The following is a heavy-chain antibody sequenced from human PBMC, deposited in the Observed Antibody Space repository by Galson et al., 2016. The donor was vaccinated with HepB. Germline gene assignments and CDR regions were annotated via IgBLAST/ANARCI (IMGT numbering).Heavy chain of an antibody. Sequence: SLRLSCAASGLTFKNHWMSWVRQAPGKGLEWVSRINNDGSNTTYADSVKGRFTISRDNAKNTLYLQMNSLRAEDTAVYYCARPGYCSGSSCYVPFDIWGQGTMATVSS. D-gene: IGHD2-15*01. V-gene: IGHV3-74*03. J-gene: IGHJ3*02. CDR3: ARPGYCSGSSCYVPFDI. CDR2: INNDGSNT. CDR1: GLTFKNHW.